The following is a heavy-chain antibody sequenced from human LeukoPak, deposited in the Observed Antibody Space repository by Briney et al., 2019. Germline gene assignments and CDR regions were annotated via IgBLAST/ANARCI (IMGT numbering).Heavy chain of an antibody. J-gene: IGHJ4*02. CDR1: GYSFTSYW. CDR3: ARQLGNYYDSSGYYVNDY. V-gene: IGHV5-51*01. Sequence: GESLKISCKGSGYSFTSYWIGWVRQMPGKGLEWMGIIYPGDSDTRYSPSFQGQVTISADKSISTAYLQWSSLKASDTAMYYCARQLGNYYDSSGYYVNDYWGQGTLVTVSS. CDR2: IYPGDSDT. D-gene: IGHD3-22*01.